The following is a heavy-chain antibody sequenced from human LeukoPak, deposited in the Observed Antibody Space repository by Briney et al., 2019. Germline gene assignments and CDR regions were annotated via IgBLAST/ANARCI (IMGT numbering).Heavy chain of an antibody. D-gene: IGHD5-18*01. J-gene: IGHJ4*02. Sequence: GGSLRLSCAASGFTFTKYWMTWVRQAPGKGLEWISVIYSGGRTLYADSVKGRFTISRDNSNNTLLLQMNSLRAEDTAVYYCARDAPRGYNYDLFDYWGQGTLVTVSS. CDR3: ARDAPRGYNYDLFDY. CDR2: IYSGGRT. V-gene: IGHV3-66*01. CDR1: GFTFTKYW.